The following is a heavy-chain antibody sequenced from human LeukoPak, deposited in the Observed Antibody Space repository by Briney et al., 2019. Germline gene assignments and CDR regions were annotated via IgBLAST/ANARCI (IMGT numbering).Heavy chain of an antibody. D-gene: IGHD2-2*01. V-gene: IGHV4-59*01. CDR3: ARGSLSHALYY. Sequence: HSETLSLTCTVSGGSISSYYWSWIRQPPGKGLEWIGYISYNGSTNYNPSLKSRVTISVDTSKNQFSLKLSSVTAADTAVYYCARGSLSHALYYWGQGTLVTVSS. CDR1: GGSISSYY. J-gene: IGHJ4*02. CDR2: ISYNGST.